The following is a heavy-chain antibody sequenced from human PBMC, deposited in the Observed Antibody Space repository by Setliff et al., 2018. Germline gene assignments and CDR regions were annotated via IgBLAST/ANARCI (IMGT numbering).Heavy chain of an antibody. J-gene: IGHJ6*03. V-gene: IGHV4-34*01. Sequence: PSETLSLTCAVDGGSFSGYYWSWIRQPPGKGLEWIGEINHSGSTNYNPSLKSRVTISVDTSKNQFSLKLRSVTAADTAVYYCARDRSTVIRGVTSFFYYYMDVWGGGTTVTVSS. CDR2: INHSGST. CDR1: GGSFSGYY. CDR3: ARDRSTVIRGVTSFFYYYMDV. D-gene: IGHD3-10*01.